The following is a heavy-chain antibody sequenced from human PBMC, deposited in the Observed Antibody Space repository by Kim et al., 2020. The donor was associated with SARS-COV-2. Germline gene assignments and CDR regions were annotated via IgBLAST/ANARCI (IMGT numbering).Heavy chain of an antibody. CDR3: GILWATYKVFDI. Sequence: GGSLRLSCAASGFTFSNYVMSWVRQAPEQGLQWVSTISSSGSGTYFRDSVKGRFTISRDNSKNTLYLQMNSLRAADTAVYYCGILWATYKVFDIWGQGTGVTVSS. J-gene: IGHJ3*02. D-gene: IGHD2-21*01. CDR1: GFTFSNYV. V-gene: IGHV3-23*01. CDR2: ISSSGSGT.